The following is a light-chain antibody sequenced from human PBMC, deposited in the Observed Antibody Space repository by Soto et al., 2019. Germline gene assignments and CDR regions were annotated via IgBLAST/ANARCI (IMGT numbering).Light chain of an antibody. Sequence: EIVLTQSPGTLSLSPGERATLSCRASQSVGNSYLAWYQQKPGQPPRLLIYHASIRATGTPDRFSGSGSGTDFTLTISRLEPEDFAVYYCHQYANAPLTFGGGTKVEIK. CDR3: HQYANAPLT. J-gene: IGKJ4*01. CDR2: HAS. CDR1: QSVGNSY. V-gene: IGKV3-20*01.